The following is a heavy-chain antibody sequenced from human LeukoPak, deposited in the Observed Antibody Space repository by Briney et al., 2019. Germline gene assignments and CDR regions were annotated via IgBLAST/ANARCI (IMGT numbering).Heavy chain of an antibody. V-gene: IGHV3-66*01. CDR3: ARGLVTTGTDAFDI. CDR2: IYSGGSA. D-gene: IGHD4-17*01. CDR1: GFTVSNNY. Sequence: GGSLRLSCAASGFTVSNNYMNWVRQAPGKGLEWVSTIYSGGSAYYPDSVKGRFTISRDNSKNTLYLQMNSLKAEDTAVYYCARGLVTTGTDAFDIWGQGTMVIVSS. J-gene: IGHJ3*02.